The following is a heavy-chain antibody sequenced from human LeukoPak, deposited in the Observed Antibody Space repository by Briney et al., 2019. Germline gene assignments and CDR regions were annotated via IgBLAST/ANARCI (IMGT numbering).Heavy chain of an antibody. D-gene: IGHD2-8*01. CDR3: ARGRYCTNGVCYTRPFDY. V-gene: IGHV1-69*06. Sequence: GSSVKVSCKASGGTFSSYAISWVRQAPGQGLEWMGGIIPIFGTANYAQKFQGRVTITADKSTSTAYMELRSLRSDDTAVYYCARGRYCTNGVCYTRPFDYWGQGTLVTVSS. CDR1: GGTFSSYA. CDR2: IIPIFGTA. J-gene: IGHJ4*02.